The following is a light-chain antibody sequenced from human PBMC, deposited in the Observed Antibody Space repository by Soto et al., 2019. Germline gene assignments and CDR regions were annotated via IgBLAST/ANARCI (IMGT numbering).Light chain of an antibody. CDR2: AAS. V-gene: IGKV1-9*01. CDR1: QGICSY. CDR3: HQDFNLTWT. J-gene: IGKJ1*01. Sequence: DIQRTQSPSSLSASVGDRVAITCRPSQGICSYLDWYPPTQGKAPKLXIYAASPLQSGVPSRFSGSGAGTDCTRPISSLQPEDVKVDFCHQDFNLTWTFGQGTKVDIK.